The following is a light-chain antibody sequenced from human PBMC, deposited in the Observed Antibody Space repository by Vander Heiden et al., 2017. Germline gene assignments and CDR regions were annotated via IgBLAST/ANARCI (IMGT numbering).Light chain of an antibody. J-gene: IGKJ1*01. CDR1: QTFSSSY. Sequence: EIVLTQSPATLSLSPGERATLSCRASQTFSSSYLGWLQQRPGQPPRLLIFGTDRRATGIPDRFSGSGSETDFTLTISRLEPEDFAVYYCHQDGSTPWTFGQGSKVEMK. V-gene: IGKV3-20*01. CDR2: GTD. CDR3: HQDGSTPWT.